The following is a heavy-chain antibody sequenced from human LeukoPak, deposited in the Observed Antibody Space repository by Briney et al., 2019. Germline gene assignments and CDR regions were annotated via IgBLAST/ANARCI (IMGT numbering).Heavy chain of an antibody. CDR2: INHSGST. Sequence: SETLSLTCAVYGGSFSGYYWSWIRQPPGKGLEWIGEINHSGSTNYNPSLKSRVTISVDTSKNQFPLKLSSVTAADTAVYYCARGGGYSYGPHFDYWGQGTLVTVSS. CDR1: GGSFSGYY. D-gene: IGHD5-18*01. V-gene: IGHV4-34*01. CDR3: ARGGGYSYGPHFDY. J-gene: IGHJ4*02.